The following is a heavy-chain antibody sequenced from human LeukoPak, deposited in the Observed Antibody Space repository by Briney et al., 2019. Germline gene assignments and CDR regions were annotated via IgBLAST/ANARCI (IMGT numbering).Heavy chain of an antibody. Sequence: SETLSLICTVSGGSISRYYWSWIRQPPGKGLEWIGYIYYSGSTNYNPSLKSRVTISVDTSKNQFSLKLSSVTAADTAVYYCATGIAAAGSDYWGQGTLVTVSS. CDR3: ATGIAAAGSDY. CDR2: IYYSGST. D-gene: IGHD6-13*01. J-gene: IGHJ4*02. V-gene: IGHV4-59*01. CDR1: GGSISRYY.